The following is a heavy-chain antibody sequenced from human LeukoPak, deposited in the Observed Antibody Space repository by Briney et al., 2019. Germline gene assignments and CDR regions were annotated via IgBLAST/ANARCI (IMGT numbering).Heavy chain of an antibody. D-gene: IGHD2-8*01. Sequence: GGSLRRSCAASGFTFSDYYMSWIRQAPGKGLEWVSYISSSGSTIYYADSVKGRFTISRDNAKTSLYLQMNSLRAEDTAVYYCAREGVHPHSFDYWGQGTLVTVSS. V-gene: IGHV3-11*01. J-gene: IGHJ4*02. CDR2: ISSSGSTI. CDR1: GFTFSDYY. CDR3: AREGVHPHSFDY.